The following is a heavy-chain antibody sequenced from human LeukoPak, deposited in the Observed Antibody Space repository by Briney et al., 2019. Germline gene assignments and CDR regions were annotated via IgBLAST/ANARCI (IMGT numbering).Heavy chain of an antibody. Sequence: GGSLRLSCAASGFTFSSYGMHWVRQAPGKGLEWVAVISYDGSNKYYADSVKGRFTISRDNSKNTLYLQMNSLRAEDTAVYYCAKGIAAAGFDYWGQGTLVTGSS. CDR1: GFTFSSYG. V-gene: IGHV3-30*18. D-gene: IGHD6-13*01. CDR2: ISYDGSNK. J-gene: IGHJ4*02. CDR3: AKGIAAAGFDY.